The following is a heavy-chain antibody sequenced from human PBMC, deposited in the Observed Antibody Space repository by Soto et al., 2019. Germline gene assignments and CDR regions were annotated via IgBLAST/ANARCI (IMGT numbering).Heavy chain of an antibody. CDR2: IYYTGST. J-gene: IGHJ4*02. CDR3: ARIEMASIK. V-gene: IGHV4-31*03. Sequence: PSETLSLTCSVSGASIRSGGYYWSWLRQSPGKGLEWIGHIYYTGSTFYSPSLKSRPTISLGTSKNQFSLDLRSVTAADKAMYYCARIEMASIKWGRGTLVTVYS. CDR1: GASIRSGGYY.